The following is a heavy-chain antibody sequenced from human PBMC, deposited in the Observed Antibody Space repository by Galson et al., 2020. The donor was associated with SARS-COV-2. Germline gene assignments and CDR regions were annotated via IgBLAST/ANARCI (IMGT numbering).Heavy chain of an antibody. V-gene: IGHV3-11*01. CDR1: GFTFTDAY. D-gene: IGHD3-22*01. J-gene: IGHJ4*02. CDR3: AREGSSGYDFDF. Sequence: NSGGSLRLSCASSGFTFTDAYMSWIRQAPGKGLEWLSYISRTGNTLYYIAPVRGRFTISRDNAKNSVYLHMNNLRVEDTAIYYCAREGSSGYDFDFWGQGTLVTVSS. CDR2: ISRTGNTL.